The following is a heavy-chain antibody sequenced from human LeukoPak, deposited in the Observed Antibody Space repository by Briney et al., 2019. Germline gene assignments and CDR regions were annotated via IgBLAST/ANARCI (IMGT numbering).Heavy chain of an antibody. Sequence: SETLSLTCTVSGGSISSYYWSWIWQPPGKGLEWIGYIYYSGSTNYNPSLKSRVTISVDTSKNQFSLKLSSVTAADTAVYYCARRAVAGAFDIWGQGTMVTVSS. D-gene: IGHD6-19*01. CDR2: IYYSGST. CDR1: GGSISSYY. V-gene: IGHV4-59*01. CDR3: ARRAVAGAFDI. J-gene: IGHJ3*02.